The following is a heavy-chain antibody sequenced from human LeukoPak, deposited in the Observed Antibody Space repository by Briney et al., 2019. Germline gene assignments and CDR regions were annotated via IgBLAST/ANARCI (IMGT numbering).Heavy chain of an antibody. Sequence: GGSLRLSCEVSGFTVRSNYMNWVRQAPGKGLEWVSFIDRDSSITYYADSVRGRFIISRDNARNSLFLQMNSLRAEDTAVYFCATYDSGWYLTYWGQGTLVTVSS. CDR2: IDRDSSIT. CDR3: ATYDSGWYLTY. V-gene: IGHV3-48*01. D-gene: IGHD6-19*01. J-gene: IGHJ4*02. CDR1: GFTVRSNY.